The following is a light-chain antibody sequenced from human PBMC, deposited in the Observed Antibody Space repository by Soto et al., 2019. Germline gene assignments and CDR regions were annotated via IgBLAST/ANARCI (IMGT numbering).Light chain of an antibody. Sequence: QSVLTQPPSASGSPGQSVSISCTGSSSDVGGYNYVSWYQQHPGKAPKALIHEVSKRPSGVPDRFSGSKSGNTASLTVSGLQAEDEADYYCSSYAGTNNVLFGGGTKLTVL. CDR1: SSDVGGYNY. J-gene: IGLJ2*01. CDR2: EVS. CDR3: SSYAGTNNVL. V-gene: IGLV2-8*01.